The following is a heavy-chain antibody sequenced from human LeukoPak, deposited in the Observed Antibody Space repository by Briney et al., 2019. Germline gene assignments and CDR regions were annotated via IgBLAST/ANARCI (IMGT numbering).Heavy chain of an antibody. CDR2: IYPGDSDT. D-gene: IGHD2/OR15-2a*01. Sequence: GESLKISCKGSGYNFTSYWIVWVRQMPGKGLAWMGIIYPGDSDTIYSPSFQGQVTISADKSISTAYLQWSSLKASDTAMHYCARRSSTASRYFDFWGQGALVTVSS. CDR1: GYNFTSYW. V-gene: IGHV5-51*01. J-gene: IGHJ4*02. CDR3: ARRSSTASRYFDF.